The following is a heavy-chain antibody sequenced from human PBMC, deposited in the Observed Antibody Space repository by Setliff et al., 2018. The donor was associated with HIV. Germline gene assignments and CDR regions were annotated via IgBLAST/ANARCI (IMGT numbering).Heavy chain of an antibody. CDR2: FDPQDGET. CDR3: ARGISRDIYGYYRDEYFQH. CDR1: GYTLTEVS. V-gene: IGHV1-24*01. J-gene: IGHJ1*01. D-gene: IGHD3-22*01. Sequence: ASVKVSCKVSGYTLTEVSMHWVRQAPKKGLEWMGYFDPQDGETVHAQKFQGRVTLTTDTTTSTAYLEVRTLRSDDTAVYYCARGISRDIYGYYRDEYFQHWGQGTLVTVSS.